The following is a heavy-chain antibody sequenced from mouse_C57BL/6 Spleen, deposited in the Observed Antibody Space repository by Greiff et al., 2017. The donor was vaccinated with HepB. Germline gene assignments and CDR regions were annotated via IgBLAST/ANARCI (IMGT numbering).Heavy chain of an antibody. CDR3: ARDSSGYGYFDV. D-gene: IGHD3-2*02. Sequence: VQLQQSGAELVMPGASVKLSCKASGYTFTSYWMHWVKQRPGQGLEWIGEIDPSDSYTNYNQKFKGKSTLTVDKSSSTAYMQLSSLTSEDSAVYYCARDSSGYGYFDVWGTGTTVTVSS. V-gene: IGHV1-69*01. CDR2: IDPSDSYT. J-gene: IGHJ1*03. CDR1: GYTFTSYW.